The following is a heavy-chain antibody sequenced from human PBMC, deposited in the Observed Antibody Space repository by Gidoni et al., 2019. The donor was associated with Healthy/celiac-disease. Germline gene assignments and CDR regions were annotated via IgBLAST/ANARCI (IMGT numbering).Heavy chain of an antibody. D-gene: IGHD3-22*01. CDR1: GGTFSSYA. CDR2: IIPIFGTA. CDR3: ARVFLQGGYIDY. Sequence: QVQLVQSGAEVKKPGSSVKVSGKASGGTFSSYAIIWVRQAPGQGLEWMGGIIPIFGTANYAQKFQGRVTITADESTSTAYMELSSLSSEATAVYYCARVFLQGGYIDYWGQGTLVTVSS. V-gene: IGHV1-69*01. J-gene: IGHJ4*02.